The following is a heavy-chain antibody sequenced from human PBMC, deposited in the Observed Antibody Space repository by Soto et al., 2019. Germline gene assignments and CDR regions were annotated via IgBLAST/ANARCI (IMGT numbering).Heavy chain of an antibody. CDR1: GFSVSSYY. Sequence: EVQLVETGGGLIQPGGSLRLSCAASGFSVSSYYMTWVRQAPGKGLEWVSIIYSGGTTYYADSVKGRFTISRDNSKNTLDLQMNGLRVEDTALYYCARRRVSVGRGQYYYYYGLDVWGQGTTVTVSS. J-gene: IGHJ6*02. D-gene: IGHD3-10*01. V-gene: IGHV3-53*02. CDR3: ARRRVSVGRGQYYYYYGLDV. CDR2: IYSGGTT.